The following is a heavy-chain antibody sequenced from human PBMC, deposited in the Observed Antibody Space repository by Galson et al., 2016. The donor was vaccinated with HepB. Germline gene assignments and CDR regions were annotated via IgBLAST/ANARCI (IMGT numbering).Heavy chain of an antibody. J-gene: IGHJ4*02. V-gene: IGHV3-9*01. CDR1: GFTFDEYA. Sequence: SLRLSCAASGFTFDEYAMHWVRQAPGKGLEWVSTISWNSGTIHYMDSVKGRFTTSRDNAKNSLYSQMDGLKTEDTALYYCAKDMSAGAAASGCFDCWGQGTLVTVSS. D-gene: IGHD6-13*01. CDR3: AKDMSAGAAASGCFDC. CDR2: ISWNSGTI.